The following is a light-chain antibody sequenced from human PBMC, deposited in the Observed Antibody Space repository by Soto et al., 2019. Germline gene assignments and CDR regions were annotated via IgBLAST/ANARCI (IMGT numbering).Light chain of an antibody. V-gene: IGKV3-20*01. CDR3: HHYGDSPT. J-gene: IGKJ3*01. Sequence: EIVLTQSPGTLSLSPGQRATLSCRASQSVSSNYLAWYQQRPGQAPRLLVYVASSRATGIPDRFSGSGSGTDFTLTISILEPEDFAVYYCHHYGDSPTCGPGTKVNSK. CDR2: VAS. CDR1: QSVSSNY.